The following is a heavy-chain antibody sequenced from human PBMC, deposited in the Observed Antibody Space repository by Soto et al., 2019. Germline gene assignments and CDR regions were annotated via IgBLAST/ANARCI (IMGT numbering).Heavy chain of an antibody. D-gene: IGHD2-2*02. CDR3: ASIPRWPNPLYY. CDR1: GGSISSSSYY. CDR2: IYYSGST. V-gene: IGHV4-39*01. J-gene: IGHJ4*02. Sequence: WETLSLTCTVSGGSISSSSYYWGWIRQPPGKGLEWIGSIYYSGSTYYNPSLKSRVTISVDTSKNQFSLKLSSVTAADTAVYYCASIPRWPNPLYYWGQGTLVTVSS.